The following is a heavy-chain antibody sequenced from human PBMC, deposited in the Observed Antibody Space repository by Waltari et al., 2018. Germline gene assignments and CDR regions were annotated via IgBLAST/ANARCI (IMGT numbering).Heavy chain of an antibody. CDR1: GFTFSNSW. V-gene: IGHV3-7*01. CDR3: SKSLDV. Sequence: EVQMVESGGDLVQPGGSLRLSCAASGFTFSNSWMDWVRQAPGKGLEWIANIKPDGSEKNYVDSVKGRFTISRDNTKNSLYLQMNSLRAEGTAVYYCSKSLDVWGPGTSVTVSS. CDR2: IKPDGSEK. J-gene: IGHJ6*02.